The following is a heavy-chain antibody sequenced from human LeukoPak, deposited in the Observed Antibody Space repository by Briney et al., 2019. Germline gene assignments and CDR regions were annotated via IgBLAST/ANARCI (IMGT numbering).Heavy chain of an antibody. J-gene: IGHJ6*02. V-gene: IGHV4-34*01. CDR1: GASFSDYY. D-gene: IGHD2-2*01. CDR2: ISHRGNT. CDR3: ARVPAVDGNYYYYYGLDV. Sequence: SETLSLTCTVSGASFSDYYWWSWIRQPPGKGLEWIGEISHRGNTKYNPSLKSRVTISLDTSKKQFSLKVNSLTAADTAVYYCARVPAVDGNYYYYYGLDVWGQGTTVTVSS.